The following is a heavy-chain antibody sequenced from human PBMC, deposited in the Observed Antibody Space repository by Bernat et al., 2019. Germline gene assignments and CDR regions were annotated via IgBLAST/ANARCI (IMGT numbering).Heavy chain of an antibody. Sequence: EGERGEGGGGGGKGGGSLRRGGGGAGVTGRREAMSWVRQAPGKGREGGGGRSGSGGSTYYADSVKGRFTISRDNSKNTLYLQMNSLRAEDTAVYYCAKDRGVAYCGGDCYFDYWGQGTLVTVSS. D-gene: IGHD2-21*02. J-gene: IGHJ4*02. CDR1: GVTGRREA. CDR3: AKDRGVAYCGGDCYFDY. V-gene: IGHV3-23*04. CDR2: RSGSGGST.